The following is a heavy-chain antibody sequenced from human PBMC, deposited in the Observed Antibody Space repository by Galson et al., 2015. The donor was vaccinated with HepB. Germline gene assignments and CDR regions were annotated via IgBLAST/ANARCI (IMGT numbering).Heavy chain of an antibody. CDR1: GFTFNHYG. CDR2: VTGSSSFL. D-gene: IGHD5-18*01. Sequence: SLRLSCAASGFTFNHYGMNWVRQAPGKGLEWVSSVTGSSSFLQYADSVKGRFTISRDNANNSLFLQTNSLRAEDSAVYYCARDLEAGGYNHGTNWFDPWGQGTLVTVSS. V-gene: IGHV3-21*01. J-gene: IGHJ5*02. CDR3: ARDLEAGGYNHGTNWFDP.